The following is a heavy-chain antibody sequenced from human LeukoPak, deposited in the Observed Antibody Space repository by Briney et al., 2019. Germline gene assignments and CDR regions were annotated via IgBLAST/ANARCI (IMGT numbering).Heavy chain of an antibody. V-gene: IGHV3-43*02. D-gene: IGHD2/OR15-2a*01. J-gene: IGHJ4*02. CDR1: GFTFEYYA. CDR2: ISGDGSGT. Sequence: GGSLRLSCAAPGFTFEYYAMHWVRHVAGKRLEWVSLISGDGSGTYYADSVRGRFTISRDNSKNSLYLQMNSLRVEDTAVYYCARGRPLLFSTSAGGRDYWGQGTLVTVSS. CDR3: ARGRPLLFSTSAGGRDY.